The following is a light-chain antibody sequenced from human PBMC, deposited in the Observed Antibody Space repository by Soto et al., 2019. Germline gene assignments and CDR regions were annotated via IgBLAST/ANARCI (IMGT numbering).Light chain of an antibody. J-gene: IGKJ1*01. CDR2: DAS. CDR3: QQYNSYRT. V-gene: IGKV1-16*01. CDR1: QGIANY. Sequence: DIQMTQAPSSLSVAVGDSVTITCRASQGIANYLAWYQHKPGKAPKLLIYDASSLESGVPSRFSGSGSGTEFTLTISSLQPDDFATYSCQQYNSYRTFGQGTKVDI.